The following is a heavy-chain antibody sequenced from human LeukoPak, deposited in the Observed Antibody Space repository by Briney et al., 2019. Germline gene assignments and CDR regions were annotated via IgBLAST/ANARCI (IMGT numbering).Heavy chain of an antibody. CDR3: ARESKPSIAAAYYFDY. Sequence: GSLRLSCAASGFTFSNYAMSWVRQAPGKGLEWIGSIFHSGSTYYNPSLKSRVTISVDTSKNQFSLKLTSVTAADTAVYYCARESKPSIAAAYYFDYWGQGTLVTVSS. CDR1: GFTFSNYA. D-gene: IGHD6-13*01. J-gene: IGHJ4*02. CDR2: IFHSGST. V-gene: IGHV4-39*02.